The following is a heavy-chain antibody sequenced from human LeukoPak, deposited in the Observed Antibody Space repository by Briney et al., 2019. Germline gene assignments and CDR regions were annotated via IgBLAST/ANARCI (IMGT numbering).Heavy chain of an antibody. CDR3: ARDGSSGWSHDY. D-gene: IGHD6-19*01. CDR1: GFTVSGNY. V-gene: IGHV3-66*01. J-gene: IGHJ4*02. Sequence: GGSLRLSCAASGFTVSGNYMSWVRQAPGKGLEWVSAIYSGGKTYYADSVKGRFTISRDNSKNTLYLQMNSLRAEDTAVYYCARDGSSGWSHDYWGQGALVTVSS. CDR2: IYSGGKT.